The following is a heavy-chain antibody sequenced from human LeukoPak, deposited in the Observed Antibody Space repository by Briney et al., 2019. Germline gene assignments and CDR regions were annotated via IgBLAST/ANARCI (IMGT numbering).Heavy chain of an antibody. J-gene: IGHJ4*02. Sequence: GGSLRLSCAASGFTFSSYSMSWVRQAPGKGLEWVGFIRSKAYGGTTENAASVKGRFTFSRDDSKSIAYLQMNSLKTEDTAVYYCTTQTRIAAAYYWGQGTLVTVSS. CDR1: GFTFSSYS. D-gene: IGHD6-13*01. V-gene: IGHV3-49*04. CDR3: TTQTRIAAAYY. CDR2: IRSKAYGGTT.